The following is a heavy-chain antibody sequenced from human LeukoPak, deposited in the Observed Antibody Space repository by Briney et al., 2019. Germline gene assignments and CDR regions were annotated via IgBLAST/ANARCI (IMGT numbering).Heavy chain of an antibody. J-gene: IGHJ4*02. D-gene: IGHD6-13*01. CDR1: GFTFSSYG. CDR2: ISSSSSYI. CDR3: ARSPEGSSSPIG. Sequence: PGRSLRLSCAASGFTFSSYGMNWVRQAPGKGLEWVSSISSSSSYIYYADSVKGRFTISRDNAKNSLYLQMNSLRAEDTAVYYCARSPEGSSSPIGWGQGTLVTVSS. V-gene: IGHV3-21*01.